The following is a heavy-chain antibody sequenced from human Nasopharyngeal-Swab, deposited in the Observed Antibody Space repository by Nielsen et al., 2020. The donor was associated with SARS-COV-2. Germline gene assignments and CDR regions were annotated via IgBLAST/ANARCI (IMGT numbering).Heavy chain of an antibody. J-gene: IGHJ6*02. CDR2: IYPGDSDT. Sequence: GESLKISCKGSGYRFISYWIGWVRQMPGKGLEWMGIIYPGDSDTRYSPSFQGQVTISADKSINTAYLQWSSLKASDTAIYYCARHPLWSSPRVGYYYAMDVWGQGTTVTVSS. CDR3: ARHPLWSSPRVGYYYAMDV. CDR1: GYRFISYW. D-gene: IGHD3-10*01. V-gene: IGHV5-51*01.